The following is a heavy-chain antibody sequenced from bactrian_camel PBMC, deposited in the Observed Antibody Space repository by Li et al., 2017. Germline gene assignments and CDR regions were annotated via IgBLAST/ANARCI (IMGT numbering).Heavy chain of an antibody. CDR2: INVDSQTTA. V-gene: IGHV3S61*01. D-gene: IGHD2*01. J-gene: IGHJ6*01. Sequence: HVQLVESGGGSVQTGGSLTVSCKASGFRYNSYAMAWFRQAPGKEREGVACINVDSQTTAFYADSVKGRFTISRDNVKNTVTLQMNYLSPEDTGTYYCAARGPYCYTKLSVRDFTYWGQGTQVTVS. CDR1: GFRYNSYA. CDR3: AARGPYCYTKLSVRDFTY.